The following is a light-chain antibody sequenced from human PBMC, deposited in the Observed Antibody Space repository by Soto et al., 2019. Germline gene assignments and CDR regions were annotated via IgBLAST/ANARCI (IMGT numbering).Light chain of an antibody. CDR2: GAS. CDR1: QSISDT. V-gene: IGKV3-15*01. J-gene: IGKJ1*01. CDR3: KQYNNWPWT. Sequence: EIVMTQSPATLSVSPGGRATLSCRARQSISDTLAWYQQKPGQAPRLLIYGASTRAPGFPARFSVSGSGTDFTLTISSLQSEDFAVNYCKQYNNWPWTFGQGTKVDIK.